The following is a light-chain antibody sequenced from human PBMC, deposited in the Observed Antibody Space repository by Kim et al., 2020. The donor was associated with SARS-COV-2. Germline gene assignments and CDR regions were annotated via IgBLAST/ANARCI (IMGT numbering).Light chain of an antibody. CDR3: QQCQTAIT. Sequence: SASLGSRVCPSCRASQSGGTHLAWYQKRPGQSPRLLIYRATTRATGIPARFSGSGSGAEFTLTINSLQSEDYAIYYCQQCQTAITFGQGTRLEIK. CDR1: QSGGTH. CDR2: RAT. V-gene: IGKV3D-15*01. J-gene: IGKJ5*01.